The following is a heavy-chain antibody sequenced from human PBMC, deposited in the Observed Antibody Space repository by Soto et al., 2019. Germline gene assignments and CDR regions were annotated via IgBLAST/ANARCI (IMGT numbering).Heavy chain of an antibody. D-gene: IGHD2-2*01. CDR3: ARDSTRRGACDI. V-gene: IGHV4-34*01. Sequence: PSQTLSLTCAVDNGSFSVYYWTWFRQPPGKGLEWIGEINHSGSTNYNPSLKSRVTISVDTSKNQFSLKLSSVTAADTAVYYCARDSTRRGACDIWGQGTMVTASS. CDR2: INHSGST. CDR1: NGSFSVYY. J-gene: IGHJ3*02.